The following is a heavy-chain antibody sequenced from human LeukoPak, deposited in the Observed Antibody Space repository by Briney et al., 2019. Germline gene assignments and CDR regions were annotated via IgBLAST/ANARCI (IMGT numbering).Heavy chain of an antibody. CDR2: MNPNSGNT. CDR3: ASLATYSSGRRYGMDV. CDR1: GYTFTSYY. D-gene: IGHD6-19*01. J-gene: IGHJ6*02. Sequence: ASVRVSCKASGYTFTSYYMHWVRQATGQGLEWMGWMNPNSGNTGYAQKFQGRVTMTRNTSISTAYMELSSLRSEDTAVYYCASLATYSSGRRYGMDVWGQGTTVTVSS. V-gene: IGHV1-8*02.